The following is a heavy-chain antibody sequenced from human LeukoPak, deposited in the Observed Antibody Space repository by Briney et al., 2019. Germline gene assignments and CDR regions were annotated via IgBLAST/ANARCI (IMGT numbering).Heavy chain of an antibody. D-gene: IGHD2-21*02. CDR2: IKQDGSEK. J-gene: IGHJ3*02. CDR1: GFTFTTYW. Sequence: GGSLRLSCATSGFTFTTYWMNWVRQAPGKGLEWVANIKQDGSEKYYVDSVKGRFTISRDNAKNSLYLQMNSLRAEDTAVYYCTSHTGTGDAFRPFHIWGQGTMVTVSS. V-gene: IGHV3-7*01. CDR3: TSHTGTGDAFRPFHI.